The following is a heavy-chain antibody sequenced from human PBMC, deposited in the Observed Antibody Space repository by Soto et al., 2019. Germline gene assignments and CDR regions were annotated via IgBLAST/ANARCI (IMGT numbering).Heavy chain of an antibody. CDR1: GYTVSSNY. CDR3: ASPASLWFGELLAPRYGMDV. D-gene: IGHD3-10*01. CDR2: IYSGGST. V-gene: IGHV3-66*01. Sequence: EVPLVESGGGLVQPGGSLRLSCAASGYTVSSNYMSWVRQAPGKGLECDSVIYSGGSTYYADSVKRSFTISRDNAKNTLYLQMNSLGAEDTAVYYCASPASLWFGELLAPRYGMDVWGQGTTVTVSS. J-gene: IGHJ6*02.